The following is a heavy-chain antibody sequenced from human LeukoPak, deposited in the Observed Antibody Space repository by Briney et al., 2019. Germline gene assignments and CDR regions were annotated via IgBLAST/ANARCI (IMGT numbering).Heavy chain of an antibody. CDR3: ARALYSSSWFYYYYYYMDV. Sequence: ASVKVSCTASGYTFTSYDINWVRQATGQGLEWMGWMNPNSGNTGYAQKFQGRVTMTRNTSISTAYMELSSLRSEDTAVYYCARALYSSSWFYYYYYYMDVWGKGTTVTVSS. CDR1: GYTFTSYD. CDR2: MNPNSGNT. V-gene: IGHV1-8*01. D-gene: IGHD6-13*01. J-gene: IGHJ6*03.